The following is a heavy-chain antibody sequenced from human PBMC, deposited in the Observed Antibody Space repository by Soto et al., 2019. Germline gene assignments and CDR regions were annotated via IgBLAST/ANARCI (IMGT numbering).Heavy chain of an antibody. Sequence: QVQLVQSGAEVKKPGSSVKVSCKASGGTFSSYAISWVRQAPGQGLEWMGGIIPIFGTANYAQKFQGRVTITADKSTSTAYMELSSLRSEDTAVYYCARGGVGVTWLQFGWFDPWGQGTLVTVSS. CDR2: IIPIFGTA. J-gene: IGHJ5*02. V-gene: IGHV1-69*06. CDR3: ARGGVGVTWLQFGWFDP. CDR1: GGTFSSYA. D-gene: IGHD5-12*01.